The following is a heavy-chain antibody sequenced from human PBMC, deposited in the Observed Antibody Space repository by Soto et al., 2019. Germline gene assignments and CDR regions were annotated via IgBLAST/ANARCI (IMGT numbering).Heavy chain of an antibody. V-gene: IGHV3-30*18. CDR3: AKDVTVAGAPFYNTGLDV. CDR1: GFDFSYYG. D-gene: IGHD6-19*01. CDR2: ITYEGSYT. Sequence: QVPLVQSGGGLVQPGRSLRLSCAASGFDFSYYGLHWVRQTPGKGLEWLAVITYEGSYTDHLDSVKGRFTVSRDNANNILYLQMDSLRPEDTAVYYCAKDVTVAGAPFYNTGLDVWGQGTTVTVSS. J-gene: IGHJ6*02.